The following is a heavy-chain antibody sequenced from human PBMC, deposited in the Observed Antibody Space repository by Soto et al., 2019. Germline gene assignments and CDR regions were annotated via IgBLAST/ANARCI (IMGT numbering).Heavy chain of an antibody. CDR2: IFANGNT. CDR3: VASLAASGLNWLDP. J-gene: IGHJ5*02. V-gene: IGHV4-4*07. CDR1: GGSISEKY. Sequence: SETLSLTCTVSGGSISEKYWNWVRQPPGKGLEWIGLIFANGNTDYNPSLKSRVTMSVDASKNQFSLRLTSMTAADTAVYYCVASLAASGLNWLDPWGRGTLVTAPQ. D-gene: IGHD6-13*01.